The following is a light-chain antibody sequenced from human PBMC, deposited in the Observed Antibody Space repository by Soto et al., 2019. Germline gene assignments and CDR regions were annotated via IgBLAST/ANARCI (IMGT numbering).Light chain of an antibody. V-gene: IGKV3-15*01. J-gene: IGKJ1*01. CDR1: QSASSK. CDR3: QQYNDWPET. Sequence: IVRTQSPAKLSLSPGESATLSGMARQSASSKVAWYQQKPGQAPRLLSYGASTRATGIPARFSGSGSGTEFTLTISSVPSEDFAIYYCQQYNDWPETFGQGTEVEIK. CDR2: GAS.